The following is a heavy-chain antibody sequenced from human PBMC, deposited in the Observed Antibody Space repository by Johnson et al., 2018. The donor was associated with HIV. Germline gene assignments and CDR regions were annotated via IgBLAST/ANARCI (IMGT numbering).Heavy chain of an antibody. D-gene: IGHD3-10*01. CDR1: GFTFSDHY. CDR2: SRNKANSYTT. V-gene: IGHV3-72*01. CDR3: TRVSFGEGAFDI. J-gene: IGHJ3*02. Sequence: MLLVESGGGLVQPGGSLRLSCAASGFTFSDHYMDWVRQAPGKGLEWVGLSRNKANSYTTEYAASVKGRFTISRDDSKNSLYLQMNSLKTEDTAVYYCTRVSFGEGAFDIWGHGTMVTVSS.